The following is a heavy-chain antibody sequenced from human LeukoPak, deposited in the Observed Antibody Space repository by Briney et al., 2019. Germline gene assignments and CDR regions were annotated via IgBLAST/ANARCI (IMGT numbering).Heavy chain of an antibody. CDR1: GFIFSSYS. J-gene: IGHJ3*02. V-gene: IGHV3-21*01. D-gene: IGHD3-3*01. CDR2: ISSSSSYI. CDR3: AKDVKITIFGVVTNDAFDI. Sequence: GGSLRLSCAASGFIFSSYSMNWVRQAPGKGLEWVSSISSSSSYIYYADSVKGRFTISRDNSKNTLYLQMNSLRAEDTAVYYCAKDVKITIFGVVTNDAFDIWGQGTMVTVSS.